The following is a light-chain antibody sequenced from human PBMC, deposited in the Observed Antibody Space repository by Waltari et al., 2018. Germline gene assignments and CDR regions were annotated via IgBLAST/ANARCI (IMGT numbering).Light chain of an antibody. CDR3: QQSYSTPWT. J-gene: IGKJ1*01. CDR2: AAS. Sequence: DIQMTKSPSSLSASVGDRVTITCRASQSISSYLNWYQQKPGKAPKLLSYAASSLQSGVPSRFSGSGSGTDFTLTISSLQPEDFATYYCQQSYSTPWTFGQGTKVEIK. CDR1: QSISSY. V-gene: IGKV1-39*01.